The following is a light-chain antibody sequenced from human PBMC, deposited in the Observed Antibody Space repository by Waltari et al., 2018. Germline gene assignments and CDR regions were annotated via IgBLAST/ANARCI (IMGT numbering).Light chain of an antibody. J-gene: IGLJ2*01. Sequence: QSALTQPASVSGSPGQSITISCTGTSRDVGGHSYVSWYQQHPGKAPQLMIYDVTNRPSGVSNRSSGSKSGNTASLTISGLQAEDEADYYCSSWTDSDTLKLLFGGGTKLTVL. CDR2: DVT. V-gene: IGLV2-14*03. CDR3: SSWTDSDTLKLL. CDR1: SRDVGGHSY.